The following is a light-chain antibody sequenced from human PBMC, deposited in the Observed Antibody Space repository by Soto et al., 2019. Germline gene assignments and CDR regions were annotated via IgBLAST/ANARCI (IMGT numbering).Light chain of an antibody. V-gene: IGLV4-60*02. CDR3: ETWDINTHVV. Sequence: QPVLTQSSSASASLGSSVKLTCTLSSGHSSYIIAWHQQQPGKAPRYLMNLEGSGSFNKGSGVPDRFSGSSSGADRYLTISKLQFEDEADYYCETWDINTHVVFGGGTKLTVL. J-gene: IGLJ2*01. CDR2: LEGSGSF. CDR1: SGHSSYI.